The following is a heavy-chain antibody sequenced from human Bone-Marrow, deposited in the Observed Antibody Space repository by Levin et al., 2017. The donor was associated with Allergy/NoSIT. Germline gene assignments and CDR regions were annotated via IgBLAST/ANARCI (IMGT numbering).Heavy chain of an antibody. CDR3: ARRALYGSGSYTDY. Sequence: PGGSLRLSCAASGFTFSSYEMNWVRQAPGKGLEWVSYISSSGSTIYYADSVKGRFTISRDNAKNSLYLQMNSLRAEDTAVYYCARRALYGSGSYTDYWGQGTLVTVSS. CDR2: ISSSGSTI. J-gene: IGHJ4*02. V-gene: IGHV3-48*03. D-gene: IGHD3-10*01. CDR1: GFTFSSYE.